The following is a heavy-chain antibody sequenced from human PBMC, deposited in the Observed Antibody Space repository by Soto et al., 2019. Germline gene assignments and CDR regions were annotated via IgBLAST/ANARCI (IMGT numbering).Heavy chain of an antibody. D-gene: IGHD3-22*01. CDR3: AKTLWLIQHYAFDI. Sequence: EVQLLESGGGLAQPGGSLRLSCAASGFTFSSYAMNWVRQAPGKGLEWVSSISGGSEFIYYADSVKGRFTISRDNSKNTLYLQMKSLRAEDTAVYYFAKTLWLIQHYAFDIWGQGTMVTVSS. CDR2: ISGGSEFI. CDR1: GFTFSSYA. J-gene: IGHJ3*02. V-gene: IGHV3-23*01.